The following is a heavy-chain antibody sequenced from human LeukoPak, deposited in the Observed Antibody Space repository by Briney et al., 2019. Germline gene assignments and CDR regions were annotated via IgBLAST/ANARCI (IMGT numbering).Heavy chain of an antibody. CDR2: MSGSGGMT. CDR3: AKNIGGLDY. CDR1: GSTFSSFA. V-gene: IGHV3-23*01. D-gene: IGHD3-10*01. J-gene: IGHJ4*02. Sequence: GGSLRLSCAASGSTFSSFAMSWVRQAPGEGLEWVSAMSGSGGMTYSADSVKGRFTISRDNSKDTLYLQMNSLRGEDTAVYYCAKNIGGLDYWGQGTLVTVSS.